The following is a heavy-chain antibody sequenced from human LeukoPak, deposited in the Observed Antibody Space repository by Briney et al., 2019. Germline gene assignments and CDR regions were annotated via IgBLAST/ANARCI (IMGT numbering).Heavy chain of an antibody. Sequence: SVKVSCKASGGTFSSYAISWVRQAPGQGLEWMGGIIPIFGTANYAQKFQGRVTITTDESTSTAYMELSSLRSEDTAVYYCARDKGSDFLHRYYFDYWGQGTLVTVSS. V-gene: IGHV1-69*05. D-gene: IGHD3-3*01. J-gene: IGHJ4*02. CDR2: IIPIFGTA. CDR1: GGTFSSYA. CDR3: ARDKGSDFLHRYYFDY.